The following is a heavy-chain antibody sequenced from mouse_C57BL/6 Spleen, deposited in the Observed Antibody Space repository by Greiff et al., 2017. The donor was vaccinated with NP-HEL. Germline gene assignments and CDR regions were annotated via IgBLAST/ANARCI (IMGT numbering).Heavy chain of an antibody. CDR2: INPSSGYT. D-gene: IGHD2-1*01. Sequence: VQLQQSGAELAKPGASVKLSCKASGYTFTSYWMHWVKQRPGQGLEWIGYINPSSGYTKYNQKFKDKATLTADKSSSTAYMQLSSLTYEDSAVYYCAIYYGNYEGYFDVWGTGTTVTVSS. CDR1: GYTFTSYW. V-gene: IGHV1-7*01. J-gene: IGHJ1*03. CDR3: AIYYGNYEGYFDV.